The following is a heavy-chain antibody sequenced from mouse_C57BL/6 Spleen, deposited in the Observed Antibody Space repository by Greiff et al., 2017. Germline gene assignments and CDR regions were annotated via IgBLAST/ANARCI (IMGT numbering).Heavy chain of an antibody. D-gene: IGHD2-1*01. CDR1: GFNIKNTY. CDR3: ARSYGNPYWYFDV. V-gene: IGHV14-3*01. CDR2: IDPANGNT. Sequence: EVQGVESVAELVRPGASVKLSCTASGFNIKNTYMHWVKQRPEQGLEWIGRIDPANGNTKYAPKFQGKATITADTSSNTAYLQLSSLTSEDTAIYYCARSYGNPYWYFDVWGTGTTVTVSS. J-gene: IGHJ1*03.